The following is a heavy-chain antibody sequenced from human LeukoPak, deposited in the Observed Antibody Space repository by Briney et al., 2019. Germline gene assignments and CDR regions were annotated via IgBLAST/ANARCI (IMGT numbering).Heavy chain of an antibody. J-gene: IGHJ4*02. CDR1: GGSFSGYY. Sequence: SETLSLTCAVYGGSFSGYYWSWIRQPPGKGLEWIGEINHSGSTNYNPSLKSRVTISVDTSKNQFSLKLSSVTAADTAVYYCARLRKTYYDILTGYFGYFDYWGQGTLVTVSS. CDR2: INHSGST. V-gene: IGHV4-34*01. CDR3: ARLRKTYYDILTGYFGYFDY. D-gene: IGHD3-9*01.